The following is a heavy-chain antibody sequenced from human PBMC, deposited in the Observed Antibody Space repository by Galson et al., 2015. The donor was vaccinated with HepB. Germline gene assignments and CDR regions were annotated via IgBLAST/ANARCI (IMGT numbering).Heavy chain of an antibody. V-gene: IGHV3-21*01. Sequence: SLRLSCAASGLTFYRYNVNWVRQAPGKGPEWVASISSGSSYIYYADSVKGRFTISRDNTKNSVSLQMNSLRAEDTAVYYCARESHCGGYICYFDYWGQGTLVTVSS. CDR2: ISSGSSYI. CDR3: ARESHCGGYICYFDY. CDR1: GLTFYRYN. D-gene: IGHD2-21*01. J-gene: IGHJ4*02.